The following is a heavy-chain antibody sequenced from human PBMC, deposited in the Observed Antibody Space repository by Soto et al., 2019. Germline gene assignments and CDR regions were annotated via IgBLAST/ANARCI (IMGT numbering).Heavy chain of an antibody. D-gene: IGHD3-16*01. V-gene: IGHV1-18*01. CDR1: GYIFVNYG. Sequence: QVQLVQSGDEVRKPGSSVKVSCKAYGYIFVNYGIAWVRLASGQGLEWMGWISPYSGNTHYASKVQGRLTMTTDTSTSTAYIDLGSLTSDDTAVYYCGMVDNYVTPSPQDVWGQGTTVTVSS. CDR2: ISPYSGNT. J-gene: IGHJ6*02. CDR3: GMVDNYVTPSPQDV.